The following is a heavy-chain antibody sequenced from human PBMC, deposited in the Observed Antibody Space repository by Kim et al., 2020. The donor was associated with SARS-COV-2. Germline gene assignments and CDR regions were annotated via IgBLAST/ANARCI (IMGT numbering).Heavy chain of an antibody. V-gene: IGHV4-39*01. Sequence: YHGPPLKSRVTLSADTSKNQFSLRLSFVTAADTAVYCCARIDSSYFYMDVWGKGTSVIVSS. J-gene: IGHJ6*03. CDR3: ARIDSSYFYMDV.